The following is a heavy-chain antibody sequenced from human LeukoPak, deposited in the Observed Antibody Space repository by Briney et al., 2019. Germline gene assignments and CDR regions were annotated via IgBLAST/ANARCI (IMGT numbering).Heavy chain of an antibody. Sequence: GASVKVSCKASGYTFTGYWIHWVRQAPGQGLEWMGCMHPNSGVTGYVQRFQGRVTMTRDTSISTAYMDLSSLRSDDTAVYYCARDPGYLQSDYWGQGTLVTVPS. V-gene: IGHV1-2*02. CDR2: MHPNSGVT. J-gene: IGHJ4*02. CDR1: GYTFTGYW. D-gene: IGHD4-11*01. CDR3: ARDPGYLQSDY.